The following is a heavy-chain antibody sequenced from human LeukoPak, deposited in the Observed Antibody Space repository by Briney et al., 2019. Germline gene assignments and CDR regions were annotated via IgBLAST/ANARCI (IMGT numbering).Heavy chain of an antibody. CDR1: GYTFTSYD. D-gene: IGHD2-2*02. V-gene: IGHV1-8*01. Sequence: ASVKVSCKASGYTFTSYDINWVRQATGQGLEWMGWMNPNSGNTGYAQKFQGRVTMTRNTSISTAYMELSSLRSEDTAVYYCARGSYLIVVPAAILHNWFDPWGQGTLVTVSS. CDR2: MNPNSGNT. J-gene: IGHJ5*02. CDR3: ARGSYLIVVPAAILHNWFDP.